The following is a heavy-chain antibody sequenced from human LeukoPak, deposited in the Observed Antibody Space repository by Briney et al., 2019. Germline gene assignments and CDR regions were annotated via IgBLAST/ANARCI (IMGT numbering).Heavy chain of an antibody. V-gene: IGHV3-7*03. CDR2: INQDGSGK. J-gene: IGHJ4*02. D-gene: IGHD6-19*01. CDR1: GFTFSSYW. Sequence: GGSLRLSCAASGFTFSSYWMTWVRQAPGKGLEWVANINQDGSGKYYVDSVKGRFTISRDNAENSLYLQMNSLRAEDTAVYYCAKVPLRSGWKVFDYWGQGTLVTVSS. CDR3: AKVPLRSGWKVFDY.